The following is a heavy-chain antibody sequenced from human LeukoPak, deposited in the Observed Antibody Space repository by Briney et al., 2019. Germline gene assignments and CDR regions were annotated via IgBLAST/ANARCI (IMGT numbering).Heavy chain of an antibody. Sequence: GGSLRLSCAASGFTFSSYAMSWVRQAPGKGLEWVSVIYSGGSTYYADSVKGRFTISRDNSKNTLYLQMNSLRAEDTAVYYCARGCPNCGGVLGYWGQGTLVTVSS. V-gene: IGHV3-53*01. CDR3: ARGCPNCGGVLGY. J-gene: IGHJ4*02. D-gene: IGHD2-21*01. CDR2: IYSGGST. CDR1: GFTFSSYA.